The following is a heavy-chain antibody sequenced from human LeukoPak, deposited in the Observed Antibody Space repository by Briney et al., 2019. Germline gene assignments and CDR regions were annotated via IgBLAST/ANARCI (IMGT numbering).Heavy chain of an antibody. D-gene: IGHD3-9*01. Sequence: GGSLRLSCTASGFTFGDHSVSWFRQAPGKGLEWVGFIRSKAYGGTAEHAASVKGRFTISRDDSKSVAYLQMDSLKTEDTAVYYCTREIRYFDWFQADYWGQGTLVTVSS. V-gene: IGHV3-49*03. CDR1: GFTFGDHS. J-gene: IGHJ4*02. CDR3: TREIRYFDWFQADY. CDR2: IRSKAYGGTA.